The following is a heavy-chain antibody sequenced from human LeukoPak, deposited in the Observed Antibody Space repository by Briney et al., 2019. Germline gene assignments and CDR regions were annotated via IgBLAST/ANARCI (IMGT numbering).Heavy chain of an antibody. D-gene: IGHD3-9*01. CDR3: ARDRGGLRYFDWLSWFDP. J-gene: IGHJ5*02. Sequence: ASVKVSCKASGYTFTSYAMHWVRQAPGQRLEWMGWINAGNGNTKYSQKFQGRVTITRDTSASTAYMELSSLRSEDTAVYYCARDRGGLRYFDWLSWFDPWGQGTLVTVSS. CDR2: INAGNGNT. CDR1: GYTFTSYA. V-gene: IGHV1-3*01.